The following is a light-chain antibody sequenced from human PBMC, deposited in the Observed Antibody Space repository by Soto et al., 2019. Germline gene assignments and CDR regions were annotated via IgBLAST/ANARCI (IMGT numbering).Light chain of an antibody. V-gene: IGLV2-14*01. Sequence: LTQPASVSESPGQSITISCVGTSSDIGDYNYVSWYQQHPGKVPKVIIYDVSNRPSGVSYRFSATKSGNTASLTISGLQAEDEADYYCCSYTRSGTLIFGTGTKSPS. CDR2: DVS. J-gene: IGLJ1*01. CDR3: CSYTRSGTLI. CDR1: SSDIGDYNY.